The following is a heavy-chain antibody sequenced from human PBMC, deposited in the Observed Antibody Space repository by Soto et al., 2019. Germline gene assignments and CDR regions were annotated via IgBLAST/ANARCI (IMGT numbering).Heavy chain of an antibody. J-gene: IGHJ6*02. D-gene: IGHD6-13*01. CDR1: GFTFDDYT. Sequence: EVQLVESGGVVVQPGGSLRLSCAASGFTFDDYTMHWVRQAPGKGLEWVSLISWDGGSTYYADSVKGRFTISRDNSKNNLYLQMHRLKTEDTALYYCAKDRSEDPHTPRAGSSSRYEIYYYSMDIWGQGTTVTVSS. V-gene: IGHV3-43*01. CDR3: AKDRSEDPHTPRAGSSSRYEIYYYSMDI. CDR2: ISWDGGST.